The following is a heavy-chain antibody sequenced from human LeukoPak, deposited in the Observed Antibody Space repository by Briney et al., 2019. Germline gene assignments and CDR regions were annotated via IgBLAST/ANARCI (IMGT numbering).Heavy chain of an antibody. Sequence: SETLSLTCTVSGYSISSGYYWGWIRQPPGKGLEWIGSIYYSGNTYYNQSLKSRLTISLDTSKNQFSLKLSSVTAADTALYYCARDKGHFDVDYWGQGTLVTVSS. J-gene: IGHJ4*02. CDR2: IYYSGNT. V-gene: IGHV4-38-2*02. CDR1: GYSISSGYY. D-gene: IGHD3-9*01. CDR3: ARDKGHFDVDY.